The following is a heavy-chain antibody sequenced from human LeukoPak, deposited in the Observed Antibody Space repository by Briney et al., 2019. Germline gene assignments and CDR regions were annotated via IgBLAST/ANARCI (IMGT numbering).Heavy chain of an antibody. J-gene: IGHJ4*02. Sequence: GASVKVSCKASGYTFTGYFMHWVRQAPGQGLEWMGRINPNSGDTNYAQKLQGRVTMTRDTSISTAYMELSRLRSDDTAVYYCARPAYGDYRFDYWGQGTLVTVSS. V-gene: IGHV1-2*06. CDR2: INPNSGDT. CDR1: GYTFTGYF. D-gene: IGHD4-17*01. CDR3: ARPAYGDYRFDY.